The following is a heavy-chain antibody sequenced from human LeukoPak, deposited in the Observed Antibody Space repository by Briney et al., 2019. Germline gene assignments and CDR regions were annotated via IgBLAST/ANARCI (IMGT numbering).Heavy chain of an antibody. V-gene: IGHV3-15*07. CDR2: IKSKTDGGTT. D-gene: IGHD3-22*01. CDR3: STTYYYDSSEGY. Sequence: GGSLRLSCAASGFTFSNAWMNWVRQAPGKGLEWVGSIKSKTDGGTTDYAAPVKGRFTISRDDSKNTLYLQMNSLKTEDTAVYYCSTTYYYDSSEGYWGQGTLVTVSS. J-gene: IGHJ4*02. CDR1: GFTFSNAW.